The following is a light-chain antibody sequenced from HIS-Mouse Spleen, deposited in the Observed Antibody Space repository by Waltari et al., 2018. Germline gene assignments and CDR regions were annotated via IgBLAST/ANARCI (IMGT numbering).Light chain of an antibody. V-gene: IGLV1-36*01. J-gene: IGLJ3*02. CDR1: SSNIGNNA. CDR3: AAWDDSLNGPV. Sequence: QSVLTQPPSVSEAPRQRVTISCSGSSSNIGNNAVNWYQQLPGKAPKLLIYYDELLPSGVSDRCAGSKSGTSASLAISGLQSEDEADYYCAAWDDSLNGPVFGGGTKLTVL. CDR2: YDE.